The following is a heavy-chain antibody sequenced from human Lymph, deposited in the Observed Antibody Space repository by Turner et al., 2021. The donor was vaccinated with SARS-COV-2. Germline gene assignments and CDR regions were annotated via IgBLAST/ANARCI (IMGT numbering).Heavy chain of an antibody. CDR3: ARPGTTFSLWCLDY. CDR1: GFTFSSYS. D-gene: IGHD1-7*01. Sequence: EVQLVESGGGLVKPGGSLRFSCAASGFTFSSYSMNWVRQAPGKGLEWVSSISSSSIYINYADSVKGRFTISRDNAKNSLYLQMNSLRAEDTAVYYCARPGTTFSLWCLDYWGQGTLVTVSS. J-gene: IGHJ4*02. V-gene: IGHV3-21*01. CDR2: ISSSSIYI.